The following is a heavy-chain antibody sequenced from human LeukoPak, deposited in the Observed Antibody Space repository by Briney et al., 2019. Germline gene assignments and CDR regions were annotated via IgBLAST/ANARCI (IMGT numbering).Heavy chain of an antibody. Sequence: ASVKVSCKASGYTFTTYDINRVRQATGQGLEWMGWMNPNSGNTGYAQKFQGRVTTTRNTSISTAYMELRSLRSEDTAVYYCARGPNKSDGGNSGSAWFDPWGQGTLVTVSS. CDR1: GYTFTTYD. CDR3: ARGPNKSDGGNSGSAWFDP. J-gene: IGHJ5*02. V-gene: IGHV1-8*01. D-gene: IGHD4-23*01. CDR2: MNPNSGNT.